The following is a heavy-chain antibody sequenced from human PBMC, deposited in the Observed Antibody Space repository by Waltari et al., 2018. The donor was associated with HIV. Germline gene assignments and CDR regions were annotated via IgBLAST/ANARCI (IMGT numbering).Heavy chain of an antibody. CDR2: VSFDSSDF. J-gene: IGHJ4*02. CDR1: GFTFKNDG. CDR3: ARAPTTSLSLIQGF. Sequence: LVESGGDVVQHGRSLRLSCSASGFTFKNDGMHWVRQTPGKGLEWVAFVSFDSSDFYYADSVKGRFTVSRDNSKNTLFLQMDSLKSEDTSLYYCARAPTTSLSLIQGFWGQGTLVTVSS. V-gene: IGHV3-30*03.